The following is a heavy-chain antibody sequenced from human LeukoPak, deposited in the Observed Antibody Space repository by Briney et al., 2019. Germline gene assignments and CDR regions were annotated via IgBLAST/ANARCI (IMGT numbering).Heavy chain of an antibody. V-gene: IGHV4-34*01. Sequence: PSETLSLTCAVYGGSFSGYYWSWIRQPPGKGLEWIGEINHSGSTNYNPSLKSRVTISVDTSENQFSLKLSSVTAADTAVYYCARDGCTNGVCYFDYWGQGTLVTVSS. D-gene: IGHD2-8*01. CDR2: INHSGST. CDR1: GGSFSGYY. J-gene: IGHJ4*02. CDR3: ARDGCTNGVCYFDY.